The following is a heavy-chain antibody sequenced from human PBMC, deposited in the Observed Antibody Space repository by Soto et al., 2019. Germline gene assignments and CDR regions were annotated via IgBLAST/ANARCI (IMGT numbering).Heavy chain of an antibody. CDR2: IYYSGST. J-gene: IGHJ4*02. D-gene: IGHD5-18*01. V-gene: IGHV4-30-4*01. CDR1: GGSISSGDYY. Sequence: KPSETLSLTCTVSGGSISSGDYYWSWIRQPPGKGLEWIGYIYYSGSTYYNPSLRSRLSISMDTSKNLFSLNLSSVIAADTAVYYCARASAVVGGGFDLWGPGTLVTVSS. CDR3: ARASAVVGGGFDL.